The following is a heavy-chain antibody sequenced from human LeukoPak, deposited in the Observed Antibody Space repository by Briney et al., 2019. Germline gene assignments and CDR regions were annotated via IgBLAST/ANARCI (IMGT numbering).Heavy chain of an antibody. Sequence: PSETLSLTCTVSGGSISSYYWSWIRQPPGKGLEWIGYIYYSGSTNYNPSLKSRVTISVDTSKNQFSLKLSSVTAADTAVYYCARLAVTGAAYWGRGTLVTVSS. CDR1: GGSISSYY. D-gene: IGHD6-19*01. J-gene: IGHJ4*02. CDR2: IYYSGST. CDR3: ARLAVTGAAY. V-gene: IGHV4-59*08.